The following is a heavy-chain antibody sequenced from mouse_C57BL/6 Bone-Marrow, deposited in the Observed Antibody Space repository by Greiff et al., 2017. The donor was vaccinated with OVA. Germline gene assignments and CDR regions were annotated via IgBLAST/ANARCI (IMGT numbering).Heavy chain of an antibody. CDR1: GFNITDDY. V-gene: IGHV14-4*01. Sequence: EVQLQESGAELVRPGASVKLSCTASGFNITDDYMHWVKQRPEQGLEWIGWIDPENGDTESASKFQGKATITADTSSNTAYLQLSSLTSEDTAVYYCTTDGSSHYAMDYWGQGTSVTVSS. J-gene: IGHJ4*01. CDR3: TTDGSSHYAMDY. CDR2: IDPENGDT. D-gene: IGHD1-1*01.